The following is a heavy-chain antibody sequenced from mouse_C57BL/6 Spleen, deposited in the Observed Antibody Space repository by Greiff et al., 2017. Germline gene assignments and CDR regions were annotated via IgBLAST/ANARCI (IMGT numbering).Heavy chain of an antibody. CDR3: ARLGTTVVADYYAMDY. CDR2: INPNNGGT. J-gene: IGHJ4*01. D-gene: IGHD1-1*01. CDR1: GYTFTDYN. V-gene: IGHV1-18*01. Sequence: EVQLQQSGPELVKPGASVKIPCKASGYTFTDYNMDWVKQSHGKSLEWIGDINPNNGGTIYNQKFKGKATLTVDKSSSTAYMELRSLTSEDTAVYYCARLGTTVVADYYAMDYWGQGTSVTVSS.